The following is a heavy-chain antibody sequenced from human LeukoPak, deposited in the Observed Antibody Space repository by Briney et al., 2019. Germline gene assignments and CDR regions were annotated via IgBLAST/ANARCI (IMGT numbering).Heavy chain of an antibody. CDR2: ISAHDGYT. J-gene: IGHJ3*02. V-gene: IGHV1-18*01. D-gene: IGHD3-22*01. CDR3: ARARRSDSSGYYNLDAFDI. CDR1: GYSFTSYG. Sequence: ASVKVSCRASGYSFTSYGFSWVRQAPGQGLEWMGWISAHDGYTTSSQKLQGRVTITTDESTSTAYMELSSLRSEDTAVYYCARARRSDSSGYYNLDAFDIWGQGTMVTVSS.